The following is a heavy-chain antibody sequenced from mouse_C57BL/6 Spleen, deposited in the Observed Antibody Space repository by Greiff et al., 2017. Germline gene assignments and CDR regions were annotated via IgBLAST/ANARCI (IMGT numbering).Heavy chain of an antibody. J-gene: IGHJ4*01. CDR1: GYTFTSYG. CDR2: IYPRSGNT. Sequence: LVESGAELARPGASVKLSCKASGYTFTSYGISWVKQRTGQGLEWIGEIYPRSGNTYYNEKFKGKATLTADKSSSTAYMELRSLTSEDSAVYFCARKAYYPNRSPDDYAMDYWGQGTSVTVSS. CDR3: ARKAYYPNRSPDDYAMDY. D-gene: IGHD2-10*01. V-gene: IGHV1-81*01.